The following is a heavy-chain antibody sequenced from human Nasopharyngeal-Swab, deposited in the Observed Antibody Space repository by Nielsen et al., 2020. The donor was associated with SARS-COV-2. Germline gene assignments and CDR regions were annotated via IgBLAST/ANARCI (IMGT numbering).Heavy chain of an antibody. CDR1: GDSITSSRYY. Sequence: SETLSLTCTASGDSITSSRYYWAWIRQPPGKGLEWIANILYSGTPYYNPSLKSRLTLSVDTSKNQFSLTLTSVTAADTAVYYCARVMRGYQLTWFDPWGQGILVTVSS. CDR3: ARVMRGYQLTWFDP. V-gene: IGHV4-39*07. CDR2: ILYSGTP. D-gene: IGHD1-1*01. J-gene: IGHJ5*02.